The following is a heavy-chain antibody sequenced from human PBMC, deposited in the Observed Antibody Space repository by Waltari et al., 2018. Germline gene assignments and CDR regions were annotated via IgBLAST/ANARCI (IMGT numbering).Heavy chain of an antibody. J-gene: IGHJ4*02. CDR2: IYSGGGA. D-gene: IGHD3-10*01. V-gene: IGHV3-23*03. Sequence: EVQLLESGGGLIPPGGSLTLSCAASGFTFNNYAMNWIRQAPGKGLEWVSVIYSGGGAYYADSVKCRFTISRENSKNTLYLQMSSLRLEDTAVYYCVKETAYGYYFDNWGQGTLVSVSS. CDR3: VKETAYGYYFDN. CDR1: GFTFNNYA.